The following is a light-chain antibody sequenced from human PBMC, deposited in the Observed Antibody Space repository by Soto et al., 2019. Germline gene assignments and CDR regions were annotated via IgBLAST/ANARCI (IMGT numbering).Light chain of an antibody. CDR3: QQYNNWPPIT. CDR2: GAS. CDR1: RGIKSN. Sequence: VVLTQSPDTLSVSPWERATLSCRASRGIKSNLAWYQQKPGQAPRLLIYGASTRATGIPDRFSGSGSGTEFTLTISSLQSEDFAVYYCQQYNNWPPITFGQGTRLEIK. V-gene: IGKV3-15*01. J-gene: IGKJ5*01.